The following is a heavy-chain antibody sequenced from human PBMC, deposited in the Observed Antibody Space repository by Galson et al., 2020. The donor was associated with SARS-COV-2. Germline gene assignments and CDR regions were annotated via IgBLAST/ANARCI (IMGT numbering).Heavy chain of an antibody. J-gene: IGHJ4*02. CDR3: ARDKDGGYSFYDY. V-gene: IGHV3-30-3*01. D-gene: IGHD5-18*01. Sequence: TGGSLRLSCAASGFTFSSYAMHWVRQAPGKGLEWVAVISYDGSNKYYADSVKGRFTISRDNSKNTLYLQMNSLRAEDTAVYYCARDKDGGYSFYDYWGQGTLVTVSS. CDR1: GFTFSSYA. CDR2: ISYDGSNK.